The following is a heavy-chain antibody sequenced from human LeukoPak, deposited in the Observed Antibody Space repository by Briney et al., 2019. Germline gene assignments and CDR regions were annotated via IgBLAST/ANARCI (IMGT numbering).Heavy chain of an antibody. D-gene: IGHD3-22*01. CDR1: GFTFSDYY. Sequence: GGSLRLSCAASGFTFSDYYMSWIRQAPGMGLEWVSYIRSSGSTIYYADSVKGRFTISRDNAKNSLYLQMNSLRAEDTAVYYCASPEYYYDSSGYAFDYWGQGTLVTVSS. CDR3: ASPEYYYDSSGYAFDY. V-gene: IGHV3-11*01. J-gene: IGHJ4*02. CDR2: IRSSGSTI.